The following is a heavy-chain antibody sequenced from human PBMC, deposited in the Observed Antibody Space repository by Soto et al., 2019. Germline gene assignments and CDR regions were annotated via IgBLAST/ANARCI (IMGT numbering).Heavy chain of an antibody. CDR3: ARDRCSGGSCPEAFDI. Sequence: SETLSLTCTVSGGSISGSGYYWGWIRQPPGKGLEWIGTIYYSGSTYYNSSLKSRVTISVDTSKNQFSLKLSSVTAADTAVYYCARDRCSGGSCPEAFDIWRQGTMVTVSS. CDR1: GGSISGSGYY. CDR2: IYYSGST. D-gene: IGHD2-15*01. V-gene: IGHV4-39*02. J-gene: IGHJ3*02.